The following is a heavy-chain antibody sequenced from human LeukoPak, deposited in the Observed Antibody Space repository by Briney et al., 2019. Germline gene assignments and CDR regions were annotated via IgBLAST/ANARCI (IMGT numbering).Heavy chain of an antibody. V-gene: IGHV4-30-2*01. J-gene: IGHJ4*02. CDR3: ARGGGPNDYGDPGDY. D-gene: IGHD4-17*01. CDR1: GGSISSGGYS. CDR2: IYHSGST. Sequence: PSETLSLTCTVSGGSISSGGYSWSWIRQPPGKGLEWIGYIYHSGSTYYNPSLKSRVTISVDRSKNQFSLKLSSVTAADTAVYYCARGGGPNDYGDPGDYWGQGTLVTVSS.